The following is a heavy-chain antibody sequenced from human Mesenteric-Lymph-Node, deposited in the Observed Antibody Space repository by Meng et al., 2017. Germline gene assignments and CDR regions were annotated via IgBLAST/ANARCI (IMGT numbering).Heavy chain of an antibody. CDR1: GFTFNTYW. V-gene: IGHV3-7*03. J-gene: IGHJ4*02. CDR2: IKPDGSEK. Sequence: GESLKISCASSGFTFNTYWMAWIRQAPGKGLEWVADIKPDGSEKSYVDSVRGRFIITRDNSKNSLYLQMNSLRTEDTALYYYAKDILFRDLLRGGFDYWGQGTLVTVSS. D-gene: IGHD1-26*01. CDR3: AKDILFRDLLRGGFDY.